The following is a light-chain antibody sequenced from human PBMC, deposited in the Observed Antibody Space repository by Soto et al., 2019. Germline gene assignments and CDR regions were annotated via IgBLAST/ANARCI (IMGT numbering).Light chain of an antibody. CDR3: QHYGSSLWT. J-gene: IGKJ1*01. CDR2: GAS. V-gene: IGKV3-20*01. CDR1: QSVSSSY. Sequence: EIVLTQSPGTLSVSPGERATLSCRASQSVSSSYLAWYQQKPGQAPRILIYGASSRATGIPDRFSGSGSGPDFTLTISRLEPEDFAVYYCQHYGSSLWTFGQGTKVEIK.